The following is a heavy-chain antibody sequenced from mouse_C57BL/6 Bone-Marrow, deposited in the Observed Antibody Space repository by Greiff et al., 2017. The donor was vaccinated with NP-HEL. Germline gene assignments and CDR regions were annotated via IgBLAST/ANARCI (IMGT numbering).Heavy chain of an antibody. J-gene: IGHJ3*01. CDR2: ISSGGDYI. D-gene: IGHD2-10*02. Sequence: EVQLVESGEGLVKPGGSLKLSCAASGFTFSSYAMSWVRQTPEKRLEWVAYISSGGDYIYYADTVKGRFTISRDNARNTLYLQMSSLKSEDTAMYYCTRERGYGNYAWFAYWGQGTLVTVSA. V-gene: IGHV5-9-1*02. CDR3: TRERGYGNYAWFAY. CDR1: GFTFSSYA.